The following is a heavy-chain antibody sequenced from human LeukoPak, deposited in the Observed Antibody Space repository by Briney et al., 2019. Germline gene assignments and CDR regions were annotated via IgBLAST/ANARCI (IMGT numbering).Heavy chain of an antibody. CDR2: INSDGSST. J-gene: IGHJ4*02. D-gene: IGHD2-2*01. V-gene: IGHV3-74*01. Sequence: PGGSLRLSCAASGFTFSSYWMHWVRQAPGKGLVWVSRINSDGSSTSYADSVKGRFTISRDNAKNTLYLQMTSLRAEDTAVYYCARAEVVPATDFDYWGQGTLVTVSS. CDR3: ARAEVVPATDFDY. CDR1: GFTFSSYW.